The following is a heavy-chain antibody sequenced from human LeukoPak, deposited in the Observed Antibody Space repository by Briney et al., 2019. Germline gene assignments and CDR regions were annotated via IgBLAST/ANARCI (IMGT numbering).Heavy chain of an antibody. J-gene: IGHJ4*02. CDR2: INHSGST. Sequence: SETLSLTCAVYGGSFSCYYWSWIRQPPGKGLEWIGEINHSGSTNYNPSLKSRVTISVDTSKNQFSLKLSSVTAADTAVYYCARSEGHDYGDLYYFDYWGQGTLVTVSS. V-gene: IGHV4-34*01. CDR1: GGSFSCYY. D-gene: IGHD4-17*01. CDR3: ARSEGHDYGDLYYFDY.